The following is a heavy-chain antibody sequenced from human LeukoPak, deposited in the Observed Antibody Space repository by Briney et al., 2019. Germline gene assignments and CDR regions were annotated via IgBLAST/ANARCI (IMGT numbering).Heavy chain of an antibody. CDR3: ARLVTRRRGLYYYYMDV. V-gene: IGHV4-34*01. J-gene: IGHJ6*03. D-gene: IGHD4-23*01. CDR1: GGSFSGCY. CDR2: INHSGST. Sequence: SETLSLTCAVYGGSFSGCYWSWIRQPPGKGLEWIGEINHSGSTNYNPSLKSRVTISVDTSKNQFSLKLSSVTAADTAVYYCARLVTRRRGLYYYYMDVWGKGTTVTISS.